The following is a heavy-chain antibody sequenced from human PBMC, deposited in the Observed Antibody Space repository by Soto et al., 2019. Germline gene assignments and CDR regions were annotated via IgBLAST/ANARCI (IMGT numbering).Heavy chain of an antibody. CDR3: ARDVGVLWFGAPPLDAFDI. J-gene: IGHJ3*02. D-gene: IGHD3-10*01. V-gene: IGHV4-61*01. Sequence: ASETLSLTCTVSGGSVSSGSYYWDWIRQPPGKGLEWSGYIYYNGSTNYNPPPKSRVTISVESSKNKLSLRLGHVTAADTAVYYCARDVGVLWFGAPPLDAFDIWGQGTMVTVSS. CDR1: GGSVSSGSYY. CDR2: IYYNGST.